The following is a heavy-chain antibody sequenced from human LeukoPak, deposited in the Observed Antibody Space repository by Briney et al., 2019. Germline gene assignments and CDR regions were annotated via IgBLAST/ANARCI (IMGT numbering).Heavy chain of an antibody. J-gene: IGHJ4*02. D-gene: IGHD4-17*01. V-gene: IGHV3-23*01. CDR1: GFTFSSYG. CDR3: AKYLRTNSGYFDY. CDR2: ISGSGGST. Sequence: GGSLRLSCAASGFTFSSYGMSWVRQAPGKGLEWVSAISGSGGSTYYVDSVKGRFTISRDNSKNTLYLQMNSLRAEDTAVYYCAKYLRTNSGYFDYWGQGTLVTVSS.